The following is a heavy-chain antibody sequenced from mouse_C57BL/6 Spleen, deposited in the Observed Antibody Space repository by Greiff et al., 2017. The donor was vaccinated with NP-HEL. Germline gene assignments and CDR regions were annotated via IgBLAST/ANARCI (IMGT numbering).Heavy chain of an antibody. J-gene: IGHJ4*01. CDR3: ARALYDGYLHIGYAMDY. CDR2: RRNKANDYTT. Sequence: EVMLVESGGGLVQSGRSLRLSCATSGFTFSDFYMEWVRQAPGKGLEWIAARRNKANDYTTEYSASVKGRFIVSRDTSQSILYLQMNALRAEDTAIYYCARALYDGYLHIGYAMDYWGQGTSVTVSS. V-gene: IGHV7-1*01. D-gene: IGHD2-3*01. CDR1: GFTFSDFY.